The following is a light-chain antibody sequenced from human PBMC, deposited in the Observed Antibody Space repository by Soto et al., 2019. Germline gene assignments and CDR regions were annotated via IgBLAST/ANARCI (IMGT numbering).Light chain of an antibody. CDR3: AAWDDSLNGVV. CDR2: NNN. Sequence: QSVLTQPPSASGTPGQRVTIACSGSSSNIGSTTVKWYQQLPGTAPKLLIYNNNQRPSGVPDRFSASKSGTSASLAISGLQSEDEADYYCAAWDDSLNGVVFGGGTQLTVL. CDR1: SSNIGSTT. V-gene: IGLV1-44*01. J-gene: IGLJ3*02.